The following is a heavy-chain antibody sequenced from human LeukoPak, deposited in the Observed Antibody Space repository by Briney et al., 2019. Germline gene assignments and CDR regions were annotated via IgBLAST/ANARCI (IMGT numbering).Heavy chain of an antibody. Sequence: SETLSLTCTVSGGSISSYYWSWIRQPPGKGLEWIGYIYYSGSTDYNPSLRSRVTISVDTSKNQFSLKLSSVTAADTAVYYCAREGVTKYYFDYWGQGTLVTVSS. V-gene: IGHV4-59*01. J-gene: IGHJ4*02. D-gene: IGHD4-11*01. CDR1: GGSISSYY. CDR3: AREGVTKYYFDY. CDR2: IYYSGST.